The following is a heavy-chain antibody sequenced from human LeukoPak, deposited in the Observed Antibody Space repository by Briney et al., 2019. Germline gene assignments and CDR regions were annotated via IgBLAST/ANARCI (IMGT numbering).Heavy chain of an antibody. CDR3: ARGGYLDY. J-gene: IGHJ4*02. V-gene: IGHV4-30-4*01. CDR2: IYYSGST. Sequence: KPSETLSLTCTVSGGSISSYYWSWIRQPPGKGLEWIGYIYYSGSTYYNPSLKSRDTISVDTSKNQFSLKLSSVTAADTAVYYCARGGYLDYWGQGTLVTVSS. CDR1: GGSISSYY. D-gene: IGHD2-15*01.